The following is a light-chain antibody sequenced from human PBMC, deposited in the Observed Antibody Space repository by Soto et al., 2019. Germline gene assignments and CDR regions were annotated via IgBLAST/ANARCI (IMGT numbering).Light chain of an antibody. CDR1: QSVSSSY. J-gene: IGKJ4*01. Sequence: EIVLTQSPGTLSLSPGEGATLSYRASQSVSSSYLAWYQQKPGQAPRLLIYGASSRATGIPDRFSGSGSGTDFTLTISRLEPEDFAVYYCQQYGSSPPITFGGGTKVDIK. V-gene: IGKV3-20*01. CDR3: QQYGSSPPIT. CDR2: GAS.